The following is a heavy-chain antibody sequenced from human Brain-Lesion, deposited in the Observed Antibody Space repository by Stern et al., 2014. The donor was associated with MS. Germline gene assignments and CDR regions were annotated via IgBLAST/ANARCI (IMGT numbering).Heavy chain of an antibody. V-gene: IGHV1-24*01. Sequence: VQLVQSGAEVKKPGASVKVSCKVSGYTLTEFSMHWVRQAPGKGLEWMGGFDPEDGETIYVQKFQGRVSMTEDTSTDTAYMELSSLRSEDTAVYYCATDRDDFRSGYSAPTKGYGLDVWGQGTTVTVTS. CDR1: GYTLTEFS. J-gene: IGHJ6*02. CDR2: FDPEDGET. CDR3: ATDRDDFRSGYSAPTKGYGLDV. D-gene: IGHD3-3*01.